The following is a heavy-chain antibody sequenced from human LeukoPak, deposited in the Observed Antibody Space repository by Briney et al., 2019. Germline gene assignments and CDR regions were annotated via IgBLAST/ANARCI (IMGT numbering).Heavy chain of an antibody. D-gene: IGHD4-11*01. J-gene: IGHJ4*02. Sequence: SETLSLTCTVSGGSISSGSYSWSWIRQPPGKGLEWIGYISHSGSTYYNPSLKSRVTISVDTSKNQFSLKLSSVTAADTAVYYCARLLQDYFDYWGQGTLVTVSS. CDR2: ISHSGST. CDR1: GGSISSGSYS. V-gene: IGHV4-30-2*03. CDR3: ARLLQDYFDY.